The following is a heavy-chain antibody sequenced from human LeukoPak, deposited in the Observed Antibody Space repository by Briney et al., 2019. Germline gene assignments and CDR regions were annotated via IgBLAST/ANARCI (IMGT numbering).Heavy chain of an antibody. CDR2: IDPSDLYT. Sequence: GESLKISCKGSGYSFSTYRISWVRQMPGKGLEWMGKIDPSDLYTDYSPSFQGHVTISADTSISTAFLQWSSQKTSDTAIYYCASSIAAAGIGQNTFDIWGQGTVVAVSS. V-gene: IGHV5-10-1*01. D-gene: IGHD6-13*01. CDR3: ASSIAAAGIGQNTFDI. CDR1: GYSFSTYR. J-gene: IGHJ3*02.